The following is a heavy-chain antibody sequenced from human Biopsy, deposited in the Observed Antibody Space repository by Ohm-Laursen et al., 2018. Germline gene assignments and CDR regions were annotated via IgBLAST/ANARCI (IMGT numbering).Heavy chain of an antibody. CDR1: GYTFINYD. CDR2: MNPKSGDT. CDR3: ARGRLSGTRRALDI. D-gene: IGHD1-7*01. Sequence: GSSVKVSCKTSGYTFINYDIHWVRQASGQGLGWMGWMNPKSGDTGYAHKFQGRVTMSRNTSISTANLEMSSLRSEDTAVYYCARGRLSGTRRALDIWGQGTMVTVSS. J-gene: IGHJ3*02. V-gene: IGHV1-8*01.